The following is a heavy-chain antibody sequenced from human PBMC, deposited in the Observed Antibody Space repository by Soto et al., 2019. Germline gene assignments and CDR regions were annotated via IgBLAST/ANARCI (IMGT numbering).Heavy chain of an antibody. CDR3: ALTPWGYSDRSFDI. V-gene: IGHV1-2*02. D-gene: IGHD2-15*01. J-gene: IGHJ3*02. CDR2: INPKSGDT. CDR1: GYTFTGYY. Sequence: QVQLVQSGAEVKKPGASVKVSCKASGYTFTGYYMHWVRQAPGQGLEWMGWINPKSGDTNYAKKFKGRVTMTRDPSISTTYMELSRLRAHFTAVYYCALTPWGYSDRSFDIWGQGTMVNVSS.